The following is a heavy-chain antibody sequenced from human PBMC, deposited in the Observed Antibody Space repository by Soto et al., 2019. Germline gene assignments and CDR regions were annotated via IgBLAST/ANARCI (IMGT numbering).Heavy chain of an antibody. V-gene: IGHV3-33*01. Sequence: QVQLVESGGGVVQPGRSLRLSCAASGFTFSSHGMHWVRQAPGNGLEWVAVIWYDGSNKYYADSVKGRFTISRDNSKNTLYLRMNSLRAEDTAVYYCARDKDGDSHAFDIWGQGTMVTVSS. CDR2: IWYDGSNK. CDR3: ARDKDGDSHAFDI. J-gene: IGHJ3*02. D-gene: IGHD4-17*01. CDR1: GFTFSSHG.